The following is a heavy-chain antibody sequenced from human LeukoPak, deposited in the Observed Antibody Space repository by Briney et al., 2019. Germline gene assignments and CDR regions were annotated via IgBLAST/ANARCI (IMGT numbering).Heavy chain of an antibody. Sequence: PGGSLRLSCAASGFTVSRNYMRGVRQAPGKGLEWVSDIYSGGSTYYADSEKGRFTISRDNSKNTLYLQMNSLRAEDTAVYYWARDSYSSGWYYWGQGTLVTVSS. D-gene: IGHD6-19*01. CDR1: GFTVSRNY. CDR3: ARDSYSSGWYY. CDR2: IYSGGST. V-gene: IGHV3-53*01. J-gene: IGHJ4*02.